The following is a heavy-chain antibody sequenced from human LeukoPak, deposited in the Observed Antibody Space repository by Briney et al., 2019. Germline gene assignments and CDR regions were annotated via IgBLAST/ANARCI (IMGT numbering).Heavy chain of an antibody. CDR1: GFTFSSYG. D-gene: IGHD6-19*01. J-gene: IGHJ4*02. V-gene: IGHV3-33*01. Sequence: PGGSLRLSCAASGFTFSSYGMHWVRQAPGKGLEWGAVIWYDGSNKYYADSVKGRFTISRDNSKNKLYLQMNSLRAEDTAVYYCASSSGWSFDDDYWGQGTLVTVSS. CDR2: IWYDGSNK. CDR3: ASSSGWSFDDDY.